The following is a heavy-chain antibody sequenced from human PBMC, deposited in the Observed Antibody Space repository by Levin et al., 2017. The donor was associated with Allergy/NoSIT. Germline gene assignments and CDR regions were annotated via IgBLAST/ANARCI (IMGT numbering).Heavy chain of an antibody. CDR3: ARGFIAHSGSYYYFDY. J-gene: IGHJ4*02. D-gene: IGHD1-26*01. Sequence: SETLSLTCTVSGGSISSYYWNWIRQPPGKGLEWIGYIYYSGSTNYNPSLKSRVTISVDTSKNQFSLRLSSVTAADTAVYYCARGFIAHSGSYYYFDYWGQGTLVTVSS. V-gene: IGHV4-59*01. CDR2: IYYSGST. CDR1: GGSISSYY.